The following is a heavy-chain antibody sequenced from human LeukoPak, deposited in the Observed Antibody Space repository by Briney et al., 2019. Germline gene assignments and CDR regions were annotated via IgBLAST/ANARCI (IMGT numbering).Heavy chain of an antibody. CDR1: GDSINGYY. CDR3: ARDTRGLLDY. Sequence: SETLSLTCTVSGDSINGYYWTWVRQPPGKGLEWIGYIYYSGSTNYNPSLKSRVTISLDTSKNQFSLKLSSVTAADTAVYYCARDTRGLLDYWGQGTLVTVSS. CDR2: IYYSGST. J-gene: IGHJ4*02. V-gene: IGHV4-59*01. D-gene: IGHD5/OR15-5a*01.